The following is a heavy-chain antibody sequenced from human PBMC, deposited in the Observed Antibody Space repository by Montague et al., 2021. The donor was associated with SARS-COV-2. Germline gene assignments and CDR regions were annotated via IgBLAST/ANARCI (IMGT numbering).Heavy chain of an antibody. V-gene: IGHV2-70*01. Sequence: PALVIPTQTLTLTCTFSGFSLSTSGMCVSWIRQPPGKALEWLALIDWDDDKYYSTSLKTRLTISKDTSKNQVVLTMTNMDPVDTATYYCARTRYFGILYYYDGMDVWGQGTTVTVSS. D-gene: IGHD3-9*01. CDR1: GFSLSTSGMC. CDR2: IDWDDDK. CDR3: ARTRYFGILYYYDGMDV. J-gene: IGHJ6*02.